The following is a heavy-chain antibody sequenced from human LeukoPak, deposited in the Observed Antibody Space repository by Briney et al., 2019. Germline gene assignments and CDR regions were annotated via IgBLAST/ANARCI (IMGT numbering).Heavy chain of an antibody. Sequence: GGSLRLSCAASGFTFSSYSMNWVRQAPGKGLEWVSSISSSSSYIYYADSVKGRFTISRDNAKNSLYLQMNSLRAEDTALYYCTTDSIFDKYPTKYGMDVWGQGTTVTVSS. D-gene: IGHD2-2*01. J-gene: IGHJ6*02. CDR1: GFTFSSYS. CDR2: ISSSSSYI. V-gene: IGHV3-21*03. CDR3: TTDSIFDKYPTKYGMDV.